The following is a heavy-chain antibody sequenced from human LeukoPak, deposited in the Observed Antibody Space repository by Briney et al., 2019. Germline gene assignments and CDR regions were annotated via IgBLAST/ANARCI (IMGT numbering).Heavy chain of an antibody. CDR2: ISGSGDDT. V-gene: IGHV3-23*01. D-gene: IGHD6-25*01. Sequence: GGSLRLSCAASGFTFRFYGMSWVRQAPGKGLEWVSAISGSGDDTYYADSVKGRFTISRDNSRNTLYLQMNSLRAEDTAAYYCAKGSDSSGWTLFDYWGQGTLLTVSS. CDR3: AKGSDSSGWTLFDY. J-gene: IGHJ4*02. CDR1: GFTFRFYG.